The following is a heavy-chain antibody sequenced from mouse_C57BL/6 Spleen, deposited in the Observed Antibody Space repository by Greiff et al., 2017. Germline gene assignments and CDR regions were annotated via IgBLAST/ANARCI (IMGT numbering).Heavy chain of an antibody. V-gene: IGHV1-64*01. CDR3: ARSSYDGYLYFDY. D-gene: IGHD2-3*01. CDR2: IHPNSGST. J-gene: IGHJ2*01. Sequence: QVQLQQPGAELVKPGASVKLSCKASGYTFTSYWMHWVKQRPGQGLEWIGMIHPNSGSTNYNEKFKSKATLTVDKSSSTAYMQLSSLTSVDSAVYYCARSSYDGYLYFDYWGQGTTLTVSS. CDR1: GYTFTSYW.